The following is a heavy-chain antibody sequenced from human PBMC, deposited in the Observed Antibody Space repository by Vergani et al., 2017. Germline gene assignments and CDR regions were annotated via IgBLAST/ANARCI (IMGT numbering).Heavy chain of an antibody. CDR2: ISWNSGSI. CDR1: GFTFDDYA. J-gene: IGHJ5*02. CDR3: ARSSPGPTT. V-gene: IGHV3-9*01. D-gene: IGHD1-14*01. Sequence: EVQLVESGGGLVQPGRSLRLSCAASGFTFDDYAMHWVRQAPGKGLEWVSGISWNSGSIGYADSVKGRFTISRDNSKNTLYLQMNSLRAEDTAVYYCARSSPGPTTWGQGTLVTVSS.